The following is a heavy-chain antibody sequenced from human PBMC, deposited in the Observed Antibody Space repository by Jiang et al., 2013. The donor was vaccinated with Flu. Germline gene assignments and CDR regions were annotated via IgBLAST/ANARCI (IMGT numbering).Heavy chain of an antibody. J-gene: IGHJ3*02. CDR2: LVVVVVT. D-gene: IGHD3-16*02. CDR1: GFTFSDYY. CDR3: ARDPPFYDYVWGSYHDAFDI. V-gene: IGHV3-11*05. Sequence: GFTFSDYYMSWIRQAPGKGLEWVHTLVVVVVTQTTQNSVKGPDSPSPETNAKNSLYLQMNSLRAEDTAVYYCARDPPFYDYVWGSYHDAFDIWGQGTMVTVSS.